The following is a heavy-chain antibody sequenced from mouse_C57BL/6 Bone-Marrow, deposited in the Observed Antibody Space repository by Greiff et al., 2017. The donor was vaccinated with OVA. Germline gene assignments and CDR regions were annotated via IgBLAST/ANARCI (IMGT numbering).Heavy chain of an antibody. D-gene: IGHD1-1*01. Sequence: QVQLQQSGPGLVQPSQSLSITCTVSGFSLTSYGVHWVRQSPGKGLEWLGVIWSGGRTEYNAAFIYRLSISKYNSKNQVFFKMNNLQADDTAIYYCARYGSSLYYAMDYWGQGTSVTVSS. J-gene: IGHJ4*01. CDR2: IWSGGRT. CDR3: ARYGSSLYYAMDY. CDR1: GFSLTSYG. V-gene: IGHV2-2*01.